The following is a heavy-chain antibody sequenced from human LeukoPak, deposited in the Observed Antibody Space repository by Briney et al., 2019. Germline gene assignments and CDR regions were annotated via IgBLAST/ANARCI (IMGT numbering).Heavy chain of an antibody. CDR2: ISAYNGNT. V-gene: IGHV1-18*01. J-gene: IGHJ4*02. Sequence: ASVKVSCKASGYTFTSYGISWVRQAPGQGLEWMGWISAYNGNTNYAQRLQGRVTMTTDTSTGTAYMELRSLRSDDTAVYYCARLGPTYYYDSSGSGQLDYWGQGTLVTVSS. D-gene: IGHD3-22*01. CDR3: ARLGPTYYYDSSGSGQLDY. CDR1: GYTFTSYG.